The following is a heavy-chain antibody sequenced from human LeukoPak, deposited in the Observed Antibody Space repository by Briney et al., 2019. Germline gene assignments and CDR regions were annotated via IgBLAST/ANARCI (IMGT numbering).Heavy chain of an antibody. CDR2: IWYDGSNK. CDR3: AKGWSSGWPYYFDY. CDR1: GFTFRSYG. V-gene: IGHV3-33*06. Sequence: GGSLRLSXAASGFTFRSYGMHWVRQAPGKGLEWVAVIWYDGSNKYYADSVKGRFTISRDNSKNTLYLQMNSLRGEDTAVYYCAKGWSSGWPYYFDYWGQGTLVTVSS. D-gene: IGHD6-19*01. J-gene: IGHJ4*02.